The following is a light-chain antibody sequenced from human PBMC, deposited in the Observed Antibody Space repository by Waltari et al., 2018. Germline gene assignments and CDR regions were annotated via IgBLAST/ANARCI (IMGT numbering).Light chain of an antibody. V-gene: IGLV2-14*01. CDR3: SSYTSRSPVV. CDR1: SSDVGGYNY. J-gene: IGLJ2*01. Sequence: QSALTQPASVSGSPGQSITISCTGTSSDVGGYNYVSWYQQHPGKAPKLMIYDVSNRPSGVYNRFAGSKAGNTASLTISGLQAEDEAEYYCSSYTSRSPVVFGGGTKLTVL. CDR2: DVS.